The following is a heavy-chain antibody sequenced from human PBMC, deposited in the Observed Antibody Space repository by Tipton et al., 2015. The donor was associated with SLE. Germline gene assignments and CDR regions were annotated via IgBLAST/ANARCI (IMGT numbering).Heavy chain of an antibody. J-gene: IGHJ6*02. CDR3: ARDYYYDNGMDV. CDR2: INHSGST. CDR1: GGSVNSISYY. V-gene: IGHV4-39*07. Sequence: TLSLTCTVSGGSVNSISYYWGWIRQPPGKGLEWIGEINHSGSTNYNPSLKSRVTISVDTSKNQFSLKLSSVTAADTAVYYCARDYYYDNGMDVWGQGTTVTISS.